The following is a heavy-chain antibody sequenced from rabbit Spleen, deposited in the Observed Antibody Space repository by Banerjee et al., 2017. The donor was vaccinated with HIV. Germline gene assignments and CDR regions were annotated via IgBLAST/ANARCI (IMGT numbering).Heavy chain of an antibody. CDR1: GFSFSSGYD. CDR2: IDPIFGRP. Sequence: QLVESGGGLVKPEGSLQLSCTASGFSFSSGYDIVWVRQAPGKGLEWIGYIDPIFGRPYYASWVNGRFTISSHNAQNTLYLQLNSLTAADTATYFCVRDLGYDDYSEKGYFNLWGPGTLVTVS. V-gene: IGHV1S7*01. CDR3: VRDLGYDDYSEKGYFNL. D-gene: IGHD2-1*01. J-gene: IGHJ4*01.